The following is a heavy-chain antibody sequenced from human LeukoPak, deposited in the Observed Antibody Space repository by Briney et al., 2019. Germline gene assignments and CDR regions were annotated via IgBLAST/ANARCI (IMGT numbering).Heavy chain of an antibody. Sequence: ASVEVSCKASGYTFTSYGISWVRQAPGQGLEWMGWISAYNGNTNYAQKLQGRVTMTTDTSTSTAYMELRSLRSDDTAVYYCARDSIVVVPAALYYMDVWGKETTVTVSS. CDR3: ARDSIVVVPAALYYMDV. D-gene: IGHD2-2*01. V-gene: IGHV1-18*01. CDR2: ISAYNGNT. J-gene: IGHJ6*03. CDR1: GYTFTSYG.